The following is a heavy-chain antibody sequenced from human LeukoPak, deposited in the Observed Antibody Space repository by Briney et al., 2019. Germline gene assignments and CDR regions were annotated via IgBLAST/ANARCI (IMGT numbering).Heavy chain of an antibody. CDR2: IYSGGST. CDR3: ARGQYYYDSSGYWYYFDY. CDR1: GFTVSSNY. J-gene: IGHJ4*02. D-gene: IGHD3-22*01. V-gene: IGHV3-53*01. Sequence: GGSLRLSCAASGFTVSSNYMSWVRQAPGKGLEWVSVIYSGGSTYYADSVKGQFTISRDNSKNTLYLQMNSLRAEDTAVYYCARGQYYYDSSGYWYYFDYWGQGTLVTVSS.